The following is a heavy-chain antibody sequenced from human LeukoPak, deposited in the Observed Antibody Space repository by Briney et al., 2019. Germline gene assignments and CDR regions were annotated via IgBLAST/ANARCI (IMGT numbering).Heavy chain of an antibody. CDR2: INHSGST. V-gene: IGHV4-34*01. D-gene: IGHD4-11*01. J-gene: IGHJ5*02. CDR3: ARHQYTHYQFDP. CDR1: GGSFSGYY. Sequence: SETLSLTCAVYGGSFSGYYWSWIRQPPGKGLEWIGEINHSGSTNYNPSLKSRVTVSVDTSKDQFFLRLTSVTAADTAVYYCARHQYTHYQFDPWGQGILVTVS.